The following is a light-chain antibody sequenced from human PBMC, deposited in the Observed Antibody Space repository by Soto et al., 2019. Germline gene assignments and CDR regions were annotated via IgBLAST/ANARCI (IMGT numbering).Light chain of an antibody. J-gene: IGLJ1*01. CDR2: DVS. CDR1: SSDVGSYNF. Sequence: QSALTQPRSVSGSPGQSVTISCSGTSSDVGSYNFVSWYQHHPGKVPNLIIFDVSKRPSGVPDRFSGSKSGSTASLTISGLQAEDEADYFCCSYAGSNSFYVFGTGTKVTVL. V-gene: IGLV2-11*01. CDR3: CSYAGSNSFYV.